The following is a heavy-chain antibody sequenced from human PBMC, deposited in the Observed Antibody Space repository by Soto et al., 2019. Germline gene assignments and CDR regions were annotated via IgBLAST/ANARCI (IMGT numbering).Heavy chain of an antibody. CDR2: ISTFNGNA. J-gene: IGHJ4*02. D-gene: IGHD6-19*01. V-gene: IGHV1-18*04. Sequence: QVQLVQSGAEVKKPGASVKVSCKASGYTFSSNGVSWARQAPGQGLEWMGWISTFNGNAHYPQNFQGRVTMTTDTSTNTAYMELTILRPDDTAVYYCAILHGYSSGWYDYWGQGTLVTVSS. CDR1: GYTFSSNG. CDR3: AILHGYSSGWYDY.